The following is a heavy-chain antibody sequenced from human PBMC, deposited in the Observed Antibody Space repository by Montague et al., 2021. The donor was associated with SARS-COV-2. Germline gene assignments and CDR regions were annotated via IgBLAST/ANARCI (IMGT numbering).Heavy chain of an antibody. J-gene: IGHJ3*02. V-gene: IGHV6-1*01. D-gene: IGHD2-15*01. CDR2: TYYRSEWYH. Sequence: WAISGDSVSSNTATWNWIRQSPSRGLEWLGRTYYRSEWYHDYAISLKSRITINPDTSKNQFSLQLSSVAPEDTAVFYCARTTTRMLYPENAFDIWGQGTMVTVSS. CDR3: ARTTTRMLYPENAFDI. CDR1: GDSVSSNTAT.